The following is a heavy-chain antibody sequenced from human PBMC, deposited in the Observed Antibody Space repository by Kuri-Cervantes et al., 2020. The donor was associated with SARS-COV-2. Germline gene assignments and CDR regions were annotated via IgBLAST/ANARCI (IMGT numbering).Heavy chain of an antibody. CDR3: ARLLQRDMDV. CDR1: GFTFSSYG. Sequence: GGSLRLSCAASGFTFSSYGMHWVRQAPGEGLEWVALISHDGNNKYYVDSVKGRFTISRDNAKNSLYLQMNSLRAEDTAVYYCARLLQRDMDVWGQGTTVTVSS. J-gene: IGHJ6*02. CDR2: ISHDGNNK. V-gene: IGHV3-30*03. D-gene: IGHD2/OR15-2a*01.